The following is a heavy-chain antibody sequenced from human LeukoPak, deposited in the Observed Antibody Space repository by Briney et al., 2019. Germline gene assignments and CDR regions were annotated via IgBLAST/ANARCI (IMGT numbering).Heavy chain of an antibody. Sequence: GGSLRLSCAASGFTFSNYAMHWVRQAPGKGVEWVAVISYDGTNKYYADSVKGRFTISRDNSKNTMYLQMNSLRAEDTAMYYCARAPMSYDSSGFGGAFVIWGQGTMVTVSS. J-gene: IGHJ3*02. V-gene: IGHV3-30-3*01. CDR3: ARAPMSYDSSGFGGAFVI. CDR1: GFTFSNYA. D-gene: IGHD3-22*01. CDR2: ISYDGTNK.